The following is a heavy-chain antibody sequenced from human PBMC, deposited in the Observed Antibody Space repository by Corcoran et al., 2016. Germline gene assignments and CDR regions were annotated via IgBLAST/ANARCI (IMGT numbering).Heavy chain of an antibody. V-gene: IGHV1-8*01. CDR2: MNPNSGNT. J-gene: IGHJ5*02. CDR3: AGGRGSDLWSGYNWFDP. CDR1: GYTFTSYD. Sequence: QVQLVQSGAEVKKPGASVKVSCKASGYTFTSYDINWVRQATGQGLEWMGWMNPNSGNTGYAQKFQGRVTMTRNTSISTAYMELSSLRSEDTAVYYCAGGRGSDLWSGYNWFDPWGQGTLVTVSS. D-gene: IGHD3-3*01.